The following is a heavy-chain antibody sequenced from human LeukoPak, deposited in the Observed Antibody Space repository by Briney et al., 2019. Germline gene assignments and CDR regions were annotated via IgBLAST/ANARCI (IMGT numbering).Heavy chain of an antibody. CDR2: ISGSGGST. D-gene: IGHD3-10*01. Sequence: PGGSLRLSCAASGFTFSSYGMSWVRQAPGKGLEWVSAISGSGGSTYYADSVKGRFTISRDNSKNTLYLQMNSLRAEDTAVYYCAKARRYGSGNSPWFDPWGQGTLVTVSS. CDR3: AKARRYGSGNSPWFDP. CDR1: GFTFSSYG. J-gene: IGHJ5*02. V-gene: IGHV3-23*01.